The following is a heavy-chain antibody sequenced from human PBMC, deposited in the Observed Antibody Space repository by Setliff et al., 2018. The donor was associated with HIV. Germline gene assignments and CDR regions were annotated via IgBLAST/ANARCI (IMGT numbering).Heavy chain of an antibody. CDR1: GGTFNKFA. J-gene: IGHJ5*02. V-gene: IGHV1-69*13. D-gene: IGHD2-15*01. CDR2: IIPMSGTA. Sequence: SVKVSCKASGGTFNKFAISWVRQAPGQGLEWMGGIIPMSGTANYAQQFQGRVTITADESTSTAYMEVSSLRSEDTSVYYCAKTQGYCSGGTCYGYWFDPWGQGTLVTVSS. CDR3: AKTQGYCSGGTCYGYWFDP.